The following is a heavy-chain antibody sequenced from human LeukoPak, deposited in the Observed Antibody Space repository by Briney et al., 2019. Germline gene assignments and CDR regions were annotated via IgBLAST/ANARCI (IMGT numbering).Heavy chain of an antibody. CDR2: IKEDGNEK. V-gene: IGHV3-7*04. CDR1: GFTFRNYW. Sequence: GGSLRLSCAASGFTFRNYWMSWVRQAPGKGLEWVANIKEDGNEKHYVDSVKGRFTISRDNAKNSLWLQMNSLGAEDTAVYYCARGGKATFDYWGQGTLVTVSS. J-gene: IGHJ4*02. CDR3: ARGGKATFDY. D-gene: IGHD3-10*01.